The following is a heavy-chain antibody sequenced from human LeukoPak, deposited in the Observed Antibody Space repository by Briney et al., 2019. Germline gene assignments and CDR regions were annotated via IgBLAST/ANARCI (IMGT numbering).Heavy chain of an antibody. CDR3: ARGDDYIWGSYRSFDY. Sequence: SVKVSCKASGGTFSSYAISWVRRAPGQGLEWMGGIIPIFGTTNYAQKFQGRVTITTDESTSTAYVELSSLRSEDTAVYYCARGDDYIWGSYRSFDYWGQGTLVTVSS. J-gene: IGHJ4*02. CDR2: IIPIFGTT. D-gene: IGHD3-16*02. V-gene: IGHV1-69*05. CDR1: GGTFSSYA.